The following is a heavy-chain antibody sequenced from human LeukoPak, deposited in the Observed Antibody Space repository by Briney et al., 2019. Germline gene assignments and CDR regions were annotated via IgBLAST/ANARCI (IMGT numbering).Heavy chain of an antibody. CDR1: GGSFSGYY. J-gene: IGHJ4*02. V-gene: IGHV4-34*01. D-gene: IGHD6-13*01. Sequence: TSETLSLTCAVYGGSFSGYYWSWIRQPPGKGLEWIGEINHSGSTNYNPSLKSRVTISVDTSKNQFSLKLGSVTAADTAVYYCARVRSSWLFDYWGQGTLVTVSS. CDR3: ARVRSSWLFDY. CDR2: INHSGST.